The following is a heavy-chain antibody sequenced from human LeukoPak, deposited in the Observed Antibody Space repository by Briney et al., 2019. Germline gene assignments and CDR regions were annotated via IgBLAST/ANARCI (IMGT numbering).Heavy chain of an antibody. Sequence: ASVKVSCKASGYTFTDYYMHWVRQAPGQGLEWVGWMNPNSGNTGYAQKFQGRVTITRNTSISTAYMELSSLRSEDTAVYYCARRFGELPSHAFDIWGQGTMVTVSS. J-gene: IGHJ3*02. CDR2: MNPNSGNT. V-gene: IGHV1-8*03. CDR3: ARRFGELPSHAFDI. D-gene: IGHD3-10*01. CDR1: GYTFTDYY.